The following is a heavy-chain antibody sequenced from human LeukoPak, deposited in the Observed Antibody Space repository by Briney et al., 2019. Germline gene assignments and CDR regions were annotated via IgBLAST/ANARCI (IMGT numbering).Heavy chain of an antibody. D-gene: IGHD6-13*01. CDR2: IYHSGST. J-gene: IGHJ6*03. CDR1: GGSISSSNW. Sequence: SETLSLTCAVSGGSISSSNWWSWVRQPPGKGLEWIGEIYHSGSTNYNPSLKSRVTISVDKSKNQFSLKLSSVTAADTAVYYCARAQAAGKGDYYYYMDVWGKGNTVTISS. CDR3: ARAQAAGKGDYYYYMDV. V-gene: IGHV4-4*02.